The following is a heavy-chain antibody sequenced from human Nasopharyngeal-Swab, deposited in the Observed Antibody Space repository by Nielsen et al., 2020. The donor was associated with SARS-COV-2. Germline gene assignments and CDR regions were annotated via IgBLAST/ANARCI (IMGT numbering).Heavy chain of an antibody. CDR3: ARDLSGYYYTMGV. CDR1: GFTVSRNY. CDR2: IYSGGDT. D-gene: IGHD3-3*02. V-gene: IGHV3-53*01. Sequence: GGSLRLSYAASGFTVSRNYMTWVRQAPGKGLEWVSVIYSGGDTYYADSVKGRFTISRDNSKNTLYLQMNSLRAEDTAVYYCARDLSGYYYTMGVWGRGTTVTVSS. J-gene: IGHJ6*02.